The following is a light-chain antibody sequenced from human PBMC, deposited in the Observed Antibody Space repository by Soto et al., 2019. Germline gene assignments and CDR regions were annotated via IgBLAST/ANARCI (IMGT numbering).Light chain of an antibody. Sequence: EIVMTQSPATLSVSPGERATLSRRASQNVTINLAWYQQKPGQAPMLLIYGASTRATGIPARFSGSGSGPEFTLTVSSLQSEDFPVYYCRHYNNSPPWTFGQGTKVGIK. V-gene: IGKV3-15*01. CDR2: GAS. CDR3: RHYNNSPPWT. CDR1: QNVTIN. J-gene: IGKJ1*01.